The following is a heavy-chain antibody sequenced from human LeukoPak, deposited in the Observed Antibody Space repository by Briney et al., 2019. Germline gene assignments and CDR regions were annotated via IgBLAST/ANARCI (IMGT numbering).Heavy chain of an antibody. CDR2: IYYSGST. CDR3: ARDSPYDSSGFGMDV. V-gene: IGHV4-30-4*01. J-gene: IGHJ6*02. CDR1: GGSISIGDYY. D-gene: IGHD3-22*01. Sequence: PSQTLSLTCTVSGGSISIGDYYWSWIRQPPGKGLEWIGYIYYSGSTYYNPSLKSRVTISVDTSKNQFSLKLSSVTAADTAVYYCARDSPYDSSGFGMDVWGQGTTVTVSS.